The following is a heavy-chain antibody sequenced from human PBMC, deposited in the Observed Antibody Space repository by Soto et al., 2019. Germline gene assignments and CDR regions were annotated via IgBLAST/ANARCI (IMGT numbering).Heavy chain of an antibody. CDR2: IWYDGSNK. J-gene: IGHJ5*02. Sequence: PGGSLRLSCAASGFTFSSYGMHWVRQAPGKGLEWVAVIWYDGSNKYYADSVKGRFTISRDNSKNTLYLQMNSLRAEDTAVYHCARGGYGDCPPPNWFDPWGQGTLVTVSS. CDR1: GFTFSSYG. CDR3: ARGGYGDCPPPNWFDP. V-gene: IGHV3-33*01. D-gene: IGHD4-17*01.